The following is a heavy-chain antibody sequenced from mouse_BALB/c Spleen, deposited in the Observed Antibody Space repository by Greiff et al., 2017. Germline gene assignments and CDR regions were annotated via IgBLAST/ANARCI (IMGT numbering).Heavy chain of an antibody. D-gene: IGHD1-2*01. Sequence: LQQPGSELVRPGASVKLSCKASGYTFTSYWMHWVKQRPGQGLEWIGNIYPGSGSTNYDEKFKSKATLTVDTSSSTAYMQLSSLTSEDSAVYYCTLLLRLRAWFAYWGQGTLVTVSA. CDR3: TLLLRLRAWFAY. CDR2: IYPGSGST. J-gene: IGHJ3*01. CDR1: GYTFTSYW. V-gene: IGHV1S22*01.